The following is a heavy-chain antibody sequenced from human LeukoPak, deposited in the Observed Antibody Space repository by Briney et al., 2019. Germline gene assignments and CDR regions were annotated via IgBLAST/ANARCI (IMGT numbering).Heavy chain of an antibody. J-gene: IGHJ4*02. Sequence: SETLSLTCTASGGSISSYYWSWIRQPPGKGPEWIGYIYYSGSTNYNPSLKSRVTISVDTSKNQFSLKLSSVTAADTAVYYCARWGASGWYLGIFDYWGQGTLVTVSS. CDR3: ARWGASGWYLGIFDY. V-gene: IGHV4-59*01. D-gene: IGHD6-19*01. CDR2: IYYSGST. CDR1: GGSISSYY.